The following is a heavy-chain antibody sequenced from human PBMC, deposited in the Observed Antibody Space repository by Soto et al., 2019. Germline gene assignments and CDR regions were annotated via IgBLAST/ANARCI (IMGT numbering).Heavy chain of an antibody. CDR3: ARDEAYYDFWSGYLATPFYHGLVDV. D-gene: IGHD3-3*01. V-gene: IGHV3-33*01. Sequence: GGSLRLSCAASGFTFSSYGMHWVRQAPGKGLEWVAVIWYDGSNKYYADSVKGRFTISRDNSKNTLYLQMNSLRAEDTAVYYCARDEAYYDFWSGYLATPFYHGLVDVWGQGTLVTVSS. CDR1: GFTFSSYG. J-gene: IGHJ4*02. CDR2: IWYDGSNK.